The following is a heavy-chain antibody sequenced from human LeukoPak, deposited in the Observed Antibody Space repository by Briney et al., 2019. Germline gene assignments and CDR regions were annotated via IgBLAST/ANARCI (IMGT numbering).Heavy chain of an antibody. CDR2: ISGHGNAV. CDR1: GFTFTSLE. J-gene: IGHJ4*02. Sequence: GGSLRLSCAASGFTFTSLEMAWVRQAPGKGLEWLSYISGHGNAVFYADSVKGRFTISRDNAKNSVYLQMNGLRAEDTAIYFCAGALTMGYYFGYWGQETLVTVSS. D-gene: IGHD3-10*01. V-gene: IGHV3-48*03. CDR3: AGALTMGYYFGY.